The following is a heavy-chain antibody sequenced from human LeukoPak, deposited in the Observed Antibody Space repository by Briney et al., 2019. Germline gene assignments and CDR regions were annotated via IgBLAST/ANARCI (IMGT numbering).Heavy chain of an antibody. CDR3: ARQATHDAFDI. CDR1: GGSISSYY. Sequence: PSETLSLTCTVSGGSISSYYWSWIRQPPGKGLEWIGYIYYSGSTYYNPSLKSRVTISVDTSENQFSLKLSSVTAADTAVYYCARQATHDAFDIWGQGTMVTVSS. D-gene: IGHD5-12*01. CDR2: IYYSGST. J-gene: IGHJ3*02. V-gene: IGHV4-59*08.